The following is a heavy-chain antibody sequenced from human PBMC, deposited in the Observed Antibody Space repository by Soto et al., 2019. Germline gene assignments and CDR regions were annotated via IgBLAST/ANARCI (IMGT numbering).Heavy chain of an antibody. D-gene: IGHD6-13*01. J-gene: IGHJ4*02. Sequence: PSEXLSLTCAXXXXXXSSGGXSXXXXXXPPGKGLEWIGSIYYSGSTYYNPSLKSRVTISVDTSKNHFSLKLTSVTAADTAVYYCARPGGSGWFYFDSWGQGS. CDR2: IYYSGST. CDR3: ARPGGSGWFYFDS. V-gene: IGHV4-30-2*03. CDR1: XXXXSSGGXS.